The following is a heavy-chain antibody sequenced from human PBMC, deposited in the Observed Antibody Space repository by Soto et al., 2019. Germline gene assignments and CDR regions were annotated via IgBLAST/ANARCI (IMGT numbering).Heavy chain of an antibody. J-gene: IGHJ5*02. Sequence: LSLTFAVSGGSISSSNWWSWVRQPPGKGLEWIGEIYHSGSTNYNPSLKSRVTISVDKSKNQFSLKLSSVTAADTAVYYCARDNYGSGSYYSYNWFDPWGQGTLVTVSS. CDR2: IYHSGST. CDR3: ARDNYGSGSYYSYNWFDP. D-gene: IGHD3-10*01. CDR1: GGSISSSNW. V-gene: IGHV4-4*02.